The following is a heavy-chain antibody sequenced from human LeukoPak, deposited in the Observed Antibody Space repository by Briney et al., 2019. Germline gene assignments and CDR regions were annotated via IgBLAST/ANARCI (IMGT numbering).Heavy chain of an antibody. CDR1: GFTFSSYA. CDR3: AKDLWELPTVFDY. V-gene: IGHV3-23*01. D-gene: IGHD1-26*01. Sequence: GGSLRLSCAASGFTFSSYAMSWVRQAPGKGLEWVSAISGSGGSTYYADSVKGRITISRDNSKNTLYLQMNRLRAEDTGVYYCAKDLWELPTVFDYWGQGTLVTVSS. J-gene: IGHJ4*02. CDR2: ISGSGGST.